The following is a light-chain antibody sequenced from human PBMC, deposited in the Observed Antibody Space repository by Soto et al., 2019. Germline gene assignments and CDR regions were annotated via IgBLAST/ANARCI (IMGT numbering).Light chain of an antibody. V-gene: IGLV2-8*01. Sequence: QSALTQPASVSGSPGQSITISCTGTSSDVGGYNYVSWYQQHPDKAPKLILYEVSNRPSGVPDRFSGSKSGNTASLTVSALQAEDEADYYCSSYTDRKNLVFGTGTKVTVL. J-gene: IGLJ1*01. CDR3: SSYTDRKNLV. CDR2: EVS. CDR1: SSDVGGYNY.